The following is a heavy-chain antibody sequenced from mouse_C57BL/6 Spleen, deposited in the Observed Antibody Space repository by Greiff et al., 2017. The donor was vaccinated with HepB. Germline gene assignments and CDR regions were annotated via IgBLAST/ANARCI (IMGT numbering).Heavy chain of an antibody. D-gene: IGHD1-1*01. CDR2: IDPSDSET. J-gene: IGHJ4*01. Sequence: VQLQQPGAELVRPGSSVKLSCKASGYTFTSYWMHWVKQRPIQGLEWIGNIDPSDSETHYNQKFKDKATLTVDKSSSTAYMQLSSLTSEDSAVYYCARPFYDYAAMDYWGQGTSVTVSS. CDR3: ARPFYDYAAMDY. V-gene: IGHV1-52*01. CDR1: GYTFTSYW.